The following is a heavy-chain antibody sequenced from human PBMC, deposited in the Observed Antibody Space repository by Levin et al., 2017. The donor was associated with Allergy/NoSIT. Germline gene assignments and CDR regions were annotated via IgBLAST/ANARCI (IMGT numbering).Heavy chain of an antibody. CDR3: AKVRGRVSPDY. CDR1: GFTFNSYG. CDR2: ISAGGDST. D-gene: IGHD1-14*01. J-gene: IGHJ4*02. V-gene: IGHV3-23*01. Sequence: ASVKVSCAASGFTFNSYGMSWVRQAPGKGLEWVSAISAGGDSTYYADSVKGRSTISRDNSKSTVYLQMNSLTADDTAVYYCAKVRGRVSPDYWGQGTLVTVSS.